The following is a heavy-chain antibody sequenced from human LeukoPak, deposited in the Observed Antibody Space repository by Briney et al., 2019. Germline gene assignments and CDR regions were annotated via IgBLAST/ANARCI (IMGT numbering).Heavy chain of an antibody. D-gene: IGHD2-2*01. J-gene: IGHJ4*02. V-gene: IGHV3-7*01. CDR3: VTQSTTPDY. CDR2: IKQDGSEK. CDR1: GFTFSSYW. Sequence: GGSLRLSCAASGFTFSSYWMSWVRRAPGKGLEWVANIKQDGSEKYYVDSVKGRFTISRDNAKNSLYLQMNSLRAEDTAVYYCVTQSTTPDYWGQGTLVTVSS.